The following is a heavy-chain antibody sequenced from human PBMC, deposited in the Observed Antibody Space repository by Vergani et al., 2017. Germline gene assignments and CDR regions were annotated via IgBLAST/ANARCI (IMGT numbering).Heavy chain of an antibody. J-gene: IGHJ6*02. CDR1: GFTFSNAW. D-gene: IGHD2-2*01. Sequence: EVQLVESGGGLVKPGGSLRLSCAASGFTFSNAWMSWVRQAPGKGLEWVGRIKSKTDGGTTDYAAPVKGRFTISRDDSKNTLYLQMNSLKTEDTAVYYCARDSDLDCSSTSCLNYYYYYGMDVWGQGTTVTVSS. CDR2: IKSKTDGGTT. V-gene: IGHV3-15*01. CDR3: ARDSDLDCSSTSCLNYYYYYGMDV.